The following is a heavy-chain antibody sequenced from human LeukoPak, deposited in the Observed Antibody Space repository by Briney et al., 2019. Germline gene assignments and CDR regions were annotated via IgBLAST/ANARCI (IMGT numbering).Heavy chain of an antibody. CDR3: ARAPVDYGSGSSPYFDY. J-gene: IGHJ4*02. Sequence: SETLSLTCTVSGGSISSGGYYWSWIRQHPGKGLEWIGYIYYSGSTYYNPSLKIRVTISVDTSKNQFSLKLSSVTAADTAVYYCARAPVDYGSGSSPYFDYWGQGTLVTVSS. CDR2: IYYSGST. CDR1: GGSISSGGYY. V-gene: IGHV4-31*03. D-gene: IGHD3-10*01.